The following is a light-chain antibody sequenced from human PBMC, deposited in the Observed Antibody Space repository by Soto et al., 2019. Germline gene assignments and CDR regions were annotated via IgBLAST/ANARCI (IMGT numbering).Light chain of an antibody. CDR1: QDIRTE. Sequence: AIQMTQSSSSLSASVGDRVTITCRASQDIRTELGWYQQRPGKAPNLLIYGASTLQGGVPARISGSGSGTEFTLTISGLQPEDFATYYCLQDYAYPRTFGQGTKVEIK. CDR2: GAS. CDR3: LQDYAYPRT. V-gene: IGKV1-6*01. J-gene: IGKJ1*01.